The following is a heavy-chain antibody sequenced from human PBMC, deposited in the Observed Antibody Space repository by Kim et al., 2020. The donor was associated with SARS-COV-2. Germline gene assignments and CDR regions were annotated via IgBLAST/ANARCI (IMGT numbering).Heavy chain of an antibody. J-gene: IGHJ4*02. Sequence: YADSVVGRVTITRDDSENKRNLQMDSLSAGDTAVYYCARPSSSHFDFWGQGTLVTVSS. V-gene: IGHV3-33*01. CDR3: ARPSSSHFDF. D-gene: IGHD3-10*01.